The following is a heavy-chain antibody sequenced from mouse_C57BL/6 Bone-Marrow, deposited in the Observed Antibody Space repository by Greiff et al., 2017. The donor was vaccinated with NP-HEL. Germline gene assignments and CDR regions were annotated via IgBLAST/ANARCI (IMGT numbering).Heavy chain of an antibody. J-gene: IGHJ1*03. V-gene: IGHV14-4*01. Sequence: EVKLVESGAELVRPGASVKLSCTASGFNIKDDYMHWVKQRPEQGLEWIGWIDPENGDTEYASKFQGKATITADTSSNTAYLQLSSLTSEDTAVYYCTTYFGGYFDVWGTGTTVTVSS. CDR1: GFNIKDDY. CDR2: IDPENGDT. CDR3: TTYFGGYFDV. D-gene: IGHD2-13*01.